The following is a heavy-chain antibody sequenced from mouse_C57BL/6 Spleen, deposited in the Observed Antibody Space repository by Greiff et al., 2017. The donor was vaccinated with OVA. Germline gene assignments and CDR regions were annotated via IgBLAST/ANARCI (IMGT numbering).Heavy chain of an antibody. CDR2: IYPGDGDT. CDR3: AREYDHDWFAY. J-gene: IGHJ3*01. CDR1: GYAFSSYW. D-gene: IGHD2-4*01. Sequence: QVQLKQSGAELVKPGASVKISCKASGYAFSSYWMNWVKQRPGKGLEWIGQIYPGDGDTNYHGKFKGKATLTADKSSSTAYMQHSSLTSEDSAVYFCAREYDHDWFAYWGQGTLVTVSA. V-gene: IGHV1-80*01.